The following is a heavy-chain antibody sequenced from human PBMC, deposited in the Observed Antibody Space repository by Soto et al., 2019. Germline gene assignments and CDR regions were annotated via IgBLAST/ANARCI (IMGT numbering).Heavy chain of an antibody. CDR3: AGGRGISGLWWYYGMDV. J-gene: IGHJ6*02. V-gene: IGHV1-2*04. CDR1: GYTFTGYY. D-gene: IGHD3-3*01. CDR2: INPNSGGT. Sequence: ASVKVSCKASGYTFTGYYMHWVRQAPGQGLEWMGWINPNSGGTNYAQKFQGWVTMTRDTSISTAYMELSRLRSDDTAVYYCAGGRGISGLWWYYGMDVWGQGTTVTVSS.